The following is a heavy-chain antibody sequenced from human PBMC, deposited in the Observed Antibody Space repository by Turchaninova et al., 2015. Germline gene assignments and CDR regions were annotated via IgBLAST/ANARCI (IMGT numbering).Heavy chain of an antibody. CDR2: IYHSGSA. J-gene: IGHJ3*02. V-gene: IGHV4-38-2*01. CDR1: GHSISSDFH. Sequence: QVQLQESGPGLVKPSARLSLTCGCHGHSISSDFHWGWFRQSPGKGLDYIGIIYHSGSAYYNPSLKSRVTISVDTSKNQFSLRLTSVTAADTAIYYCARQCAYSSGWADAFDIWGQGTMVTVSS. D-gene: IGHD6-19*01. CDR3: ARQCAYSSGWADAFDI.